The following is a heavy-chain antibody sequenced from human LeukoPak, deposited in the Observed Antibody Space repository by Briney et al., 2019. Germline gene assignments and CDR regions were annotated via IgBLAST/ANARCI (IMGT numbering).Heavy chain of an antibody. CDR3: ASYDSSY. CDR1: GGSISSYY. D-gene: IGHD3-22*01. V-gene: IGHV4-59*01. Sequence: SETLSLTCTVSGGSISSYYWSWVRQPPGKGLEWIGYIYYSGSTNYNPSLKSRVTISVDTSKNQFSLKLSSVTAADTAVYYCASYDSSYWGQGTLVTVSS. J-gene: IGHJ4*02. CDR2: IYYSGST.